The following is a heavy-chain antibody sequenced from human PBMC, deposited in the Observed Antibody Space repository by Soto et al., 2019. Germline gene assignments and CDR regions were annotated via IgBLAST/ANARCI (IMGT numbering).Heavy chain of an antibody. J-gene: IGHJ4*02. V-gene: IGHV3-30-3*01. D-gene: IGHD3-3*01. CDR2: ISYDGSNK. CDR3: ARGDGAIFGVVIIPFDY. Sequence: QVQLVESGGGVVQPGRSLRLSCAASGFTFSSYAMHWVRQAPGKGLEWVAVISYDGSNKYYADSVKGRFTISRDNSKNTLYLQMNSLRAEDTAVYYCARGDGAIFGVVIIPFDYWGQGTLVTVSS. CDR1: GFTFSSYA.